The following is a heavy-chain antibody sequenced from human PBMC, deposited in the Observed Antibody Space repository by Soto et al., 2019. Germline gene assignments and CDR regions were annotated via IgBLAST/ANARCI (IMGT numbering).Heavy chain of an antibody. J-gene: IGHJ4*02. CDR2: INPSGGSK. CDR3: ARDEAYGDYVLDY. Sequence: QVQLVQSGAEVKKPGASVKVSCKASGYTFTNYYMHWVRQAPGQGLEWMGIINPSGGSKRYAQKFKGRVAMTRDTSTSTVYMELSSLRSEDTAVYYCARDEAYGDYVLDYWGQGTLVTVSS. V-gene: IGHV1-46*01. D-gene: IGHD4-17*01. CDR1: GYTFTNYY.